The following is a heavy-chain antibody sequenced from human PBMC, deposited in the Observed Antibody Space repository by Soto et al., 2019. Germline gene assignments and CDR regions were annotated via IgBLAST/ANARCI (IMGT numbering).Heavy chain of an antibody. CDR1: GFTFSDYY. Sequence: GGSLRLSCAASGFTFSDYYMSWIRQAPGKGLEWVSYISSSGSTIYYADSVKGRFTISRDNAKNSLYLQMNSLRAEDTAVYYCARDRRRTEWWLVASFDYWGQGTLVTVSS. V-gene: IGHV3-11*01. J-gene: IGHJ4*02. CDR2: ISSSGSTI. CDR3: ARDRRRTEWWLVASFDY. D-gene: IGHD2-15*01.